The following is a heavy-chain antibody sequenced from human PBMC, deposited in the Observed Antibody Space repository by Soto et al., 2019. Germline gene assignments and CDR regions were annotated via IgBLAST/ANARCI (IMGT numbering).Heavy chain of an antibody. CDR1: GFTFSDYY. CDR2: ISSSNNYI. V-gene: IGHV3-11*06. D-gene: IGHD2-2*01. Sequence: QVQLVESGGGLVKPGGSLRLSCAASGFTFSDYYMSWIRQAPGKGLEWVTFISSSNNYIQYADSVKGRFTVSRDNAKNSLFLQMNSLRAEDTAVYYCAREGYCSSTTCHYGMDVWGQGTTVTVSS. J-gene: IGHJ6*02. CDR3: AREGYCSSTTCHYGMDV.